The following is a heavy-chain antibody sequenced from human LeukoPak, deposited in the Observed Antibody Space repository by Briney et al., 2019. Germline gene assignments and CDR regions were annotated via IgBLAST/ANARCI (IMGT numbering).Heavy chain of an antibody. CDR1: GFTFSSYS. Sequence: PGGSLRLSCAASGFTFSSYSMSWVRQAPDKGLEWVSGVGGRGGSTYYADSVRGRFTISRDNFKKTLYLQMNSLRAEDTAVYYCAKEVGYYHGSGSYIDYWGQGTLVTVSS. CDR3: AKEVGYYHGSGSYIDY. D-gene: IGHD3-10*01. V-gene: IGHV3-23*01. CDR2: VGGRGGST. J-gene: IGHJ4*02.